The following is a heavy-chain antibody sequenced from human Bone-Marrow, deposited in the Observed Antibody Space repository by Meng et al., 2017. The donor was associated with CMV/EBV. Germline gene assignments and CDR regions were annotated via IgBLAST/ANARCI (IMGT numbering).Heavy chain of an antibody. CDR3: AREGRGHTYGFLLSYFGD. V-gene: IGHV1-69*05. Sequence: SVKVSCKTSGVIFNDYAISWVRQAPGQGLEWVGGIVPVFGTANYAQKLQGRVTITTDKSTSTVYMDLSSLRSEDTAVYYCAREGRGHTYGFLLSYFGDWGQGNLVTVSS. J-gene: IGHJ4*02. CDR1: GVIFNDYA. CDR2: IVPVFGTA. D-gene: IGHD5-18*01.